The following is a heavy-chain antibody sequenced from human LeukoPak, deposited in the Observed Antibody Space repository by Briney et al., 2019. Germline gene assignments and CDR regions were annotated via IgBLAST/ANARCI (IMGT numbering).Heavy chain of an antibody. Sequence: PGGSLRLSCAASGFTFSSYAMSWVRQAPGKGLEWVSAISGSGGSTYYADSVKGRFTISRDNSKNTLYLRMNSLRAEDTAVYYCAKLDYGDYVLGYWGQGTLVTVSS. D-gene: IGHD4-17*01. CDR3: AKLDYGDYVLGY. CDR1: GFTFSSYA. V-gene: IGHV3-23*01. J-gene: IGHJ4*02. CDR2: ISGSGGST.